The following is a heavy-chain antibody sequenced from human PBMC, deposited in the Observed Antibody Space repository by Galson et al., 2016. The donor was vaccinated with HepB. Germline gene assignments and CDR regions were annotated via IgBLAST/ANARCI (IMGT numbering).Heavy chain of an antibody. CDR3: AKKSLVAGTATYVFDN. J-gene: IGHJ4*02. D-gene: IGHD6-19*01. CDR1: GFPFSTYG. CDR2: ISGSGGRI. V-gene: IGHV3-23*01. Sequence: SLRLSCAASGFPFSTYGMSWVRQAPGKGLEWVSGISGSGGRIYSADSVKGRFTISRDNSKNTLYLQMNSLRADDTAVYYCAKKSLVAGTATYVFDNWGQGTLVTVSS.